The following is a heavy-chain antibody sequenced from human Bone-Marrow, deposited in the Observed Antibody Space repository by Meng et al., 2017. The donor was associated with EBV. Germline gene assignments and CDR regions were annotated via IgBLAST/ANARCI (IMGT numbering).Heavy chain of an antibody. CDR2: IYYSGST. V-gene: IGHV4-30-4*01. CDR1: GGSISSGGYY. J-gene: IGHJ5*02. Sequence: AQLQGSGLGLWSAFTTLSLTFAGYGGSISSGGYYWSWIRQPPGKGLESIGYIYYSGSTYYNPSLKSRVTISVDTSKNHFSLKLSSVTAADTAVYYCARTYTVTTGWFDPWGQGTLVTVSS. D-gene: IGHD4-17*01. CDR3: ARTYTVTTGWFDP.